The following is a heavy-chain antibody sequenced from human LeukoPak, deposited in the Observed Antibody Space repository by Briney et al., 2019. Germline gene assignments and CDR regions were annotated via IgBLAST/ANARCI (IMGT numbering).Heavy chain of an antibody. D-gene: IGHD3-3*01. CDR1: GFTFSSYW. Sequence: PGGSLRLSCAASGFTFSSYWMHWVRQAPGKGLEWVGRIKSKTDGGTTDYAAPVKGRFTISRDDSKDTVYLQMNSLKTEDAAVYYCTTDPYWSGYYSVVDYWGQGILVTVSS. CDR3: TTDPYWSGYYSVVDY. CDR2: IKSKTDGGTT. J-gene: IGHJ4*02. V-gene: IGHV3-15*01.